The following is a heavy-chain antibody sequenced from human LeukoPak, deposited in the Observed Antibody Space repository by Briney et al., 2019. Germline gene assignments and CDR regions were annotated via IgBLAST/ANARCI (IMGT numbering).Heavy chain of an antibody. Sequence: GSLRRPCAASAFTFSRYAMSWVRQAPGKGLEWVSAISGSGDRTYYADSAKGGFPISRDNSKNTLYLQMKSLRAEDTAVYYCAFNHIFDYWGQGTLVAVSS. CDR3: AFNHIFDY. CDR2: ISGSGDRT. CDR1: AFTFSRYA. V-gene: IGHV3-23*01. J-gene: IGHJ4*02. D-gene: IGHD1-14*01.